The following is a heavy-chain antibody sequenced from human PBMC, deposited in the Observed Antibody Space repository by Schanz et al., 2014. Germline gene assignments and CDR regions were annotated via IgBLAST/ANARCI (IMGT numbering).Heavy chain of an antibody. J-gene: IGHJ4*01. CDR3: AKDPRGDKNDRAYYLDY. V-gene: IGHV3-23*01. D-gene: IGHD3-10*01. CDR1: GFTFSSYA. CDR2: ISSGGNP. Sequence: EVQLLESGGGLVQPGGSLRLSCAASGFTFSSYAMSWVRQAPGKGLEWVSSISSGGNPYYANSVKGRFGISRDNSENTLYLQMSSLRVEDTAVYYCAKDPRGDKNDRAYYLDYWGHGTLVSVSS.